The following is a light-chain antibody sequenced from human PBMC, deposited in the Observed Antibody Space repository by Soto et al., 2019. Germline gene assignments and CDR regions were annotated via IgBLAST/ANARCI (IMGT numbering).Light chain of an antibody. CDR2: GAS. CDR1: KSVDIN. V-gene: IGKV3-15*01. J-gene: IGKJ1*01. CDR3: QLYTSYPWT. Sequence: VLTQSPATLSVSPEERVTLSCRASKSVDINLAWYQQKPGQAPRLLSYGASTRATGIPARFSGSGSGTEFTLTIASLQPDDFATYYCQLYTSYPWTFGQGTKVDIK.